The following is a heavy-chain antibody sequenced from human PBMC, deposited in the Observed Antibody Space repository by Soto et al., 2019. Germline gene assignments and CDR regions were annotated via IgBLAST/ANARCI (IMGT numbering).Heavy chain of an antibody. CDR2: IWYDGSNK. CDR1: GFTFSSYG. CDR3: ASDGLVGYSGYDYPYYYYGMDV. V-gene: IGHV3-33*01. Sequence: QVQLVESGGGVVQPGRSLRLSCAASGFTFSSYGMHWVRQAPGKGLEWVAVIWYDGSNKYYADSVKGRFTISRDNSKNTLYLQMNSLRAEDTAVYYCASDGLVGYSGYDYPYYYYGMDVWGQGTTVTVSS. D-gene: IGHD5-12*01. J-gene: IGHJ6*02.